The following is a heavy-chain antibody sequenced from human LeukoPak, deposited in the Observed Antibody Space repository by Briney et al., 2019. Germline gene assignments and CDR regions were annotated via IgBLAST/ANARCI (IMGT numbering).Heavy chain of an antibody. J-gene: IGHJ4*02. CDR1: GGSISSSSYY. CDR2: IYYSGST. D-gene: IGHD2-15*01. CDR3: ARHVLSYCSGGSCYFIDY. Sequence: SETLSLTCTVSGGSISSSSYYWGWIRQPPGEGLEWIGSIYYSGSTYYNPSLKSRVTISVDTSKNQFSLKLSSVTAADTAVYYCARHVLSYCSGGSCYFIDYWGQGTLVTVSS. V-gene: IGHV4-39*01.